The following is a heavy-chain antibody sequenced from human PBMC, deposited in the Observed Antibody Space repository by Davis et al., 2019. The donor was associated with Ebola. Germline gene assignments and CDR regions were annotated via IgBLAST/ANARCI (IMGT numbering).Heavy chain of an antibody. V-gene: IGHV5-10-1*01. CDR1: GYSFSNYW. CDR2: IDPRDSYT. CDR3: ARTRASYGSISYYYAMDV. J-gene: IGHJ6*02. D-gene: IGHD4-23*01. Sequence: GESLKISCRGSGYSFSNYWITWVRQMPGKGLEWMGRIDPRDSYTNYSPSFQGHVTISVDKSISTAYVEWSSLKASDTAMYYCARTRASYGSISYYYAMDVWGQGTTVTVSS.